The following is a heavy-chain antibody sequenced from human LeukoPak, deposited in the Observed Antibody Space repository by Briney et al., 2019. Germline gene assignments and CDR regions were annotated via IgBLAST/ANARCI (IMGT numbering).Heavy chain of an antibody. V-gene: IGHV4-59*01. CDR3: ARGRFGELFRTAAFDI. Sequence: PSETLSLTCTVSGGSISSYYWSWIRQPPGKGLEWIGYIHYSGSTNYNPSLRSRVTISVDTSKNQFSLKLSSVTAADTAVYYCARGRFGELFRTAAFDIWGQGTMVTVSS. CDR2: IHYSGST. D-gene: IGHD3-10*01. CDR1: GGSISSYY. J-gene: IGHJ3*02.